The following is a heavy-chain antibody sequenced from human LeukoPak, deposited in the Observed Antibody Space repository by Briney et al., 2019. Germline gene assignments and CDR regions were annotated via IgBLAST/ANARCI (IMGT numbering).Heavy chain of an antibody. J-gene: IGHJ4*02. Sequence: SVKVSCKASGGTFSSYAISWVPQAPGQGLEWMGRIIPILGIANYAQKFQGRVTITADKSTSTAYMELSSLRSEDTAVYYCARDPDTSGSYYFDYWGQGTLVTVSS. CDR2: IIPILGIA. V-gene: IGHV1-69*04. CDR3: ARDPDTSGSYYFDY. CDR1: GGTFSSYA. D-gene: IGHD1-26*01.